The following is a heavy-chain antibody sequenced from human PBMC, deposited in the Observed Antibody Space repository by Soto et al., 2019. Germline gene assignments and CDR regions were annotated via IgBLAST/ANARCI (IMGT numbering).Heavy chain of an antibody. D-gene: IGHD1-1*01. CDR2: INPNSGGT. V-gene: IGHV1-2*02. J-gene: IGHJ6*02. CDR3: ARDRRPYNQSFYHYYAMDV. CDR1: GYTFTGYY. Sequence: ASVKVSCKASGYTFTGYYMHWVRQAPGQGLEWMGWINPNSGGTNYAQKFQGRVTMTRDTSISTAYMELTSLKSDDTAIYYCARDRRPYNQSFYHYYAMDVWGQGTTVTVSS.